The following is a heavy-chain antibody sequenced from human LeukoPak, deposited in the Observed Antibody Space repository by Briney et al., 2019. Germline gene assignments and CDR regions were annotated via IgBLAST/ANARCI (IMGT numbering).Heavy chain of an antibody. D-gene: IGHD2-15*01. CDR3: TTALDIVVVAAVYYYYGMDV. CDR2: IKSKTDGGTT. J-gene: IGHJ6*02. Sequence: GGSLRLSCAASGFTFSNAWMSWVRQAPGKGLEWVGRIKSKTDGGTTDYAAPVKGRFTISRDDSKNTLYLQMNSLKTEDTAVYYCTTALDIVVVAAVYYYYGMDVWGQGTLVTVSS. V-gene: IGHV3-15*01. CDR1: GFTFSNAW.